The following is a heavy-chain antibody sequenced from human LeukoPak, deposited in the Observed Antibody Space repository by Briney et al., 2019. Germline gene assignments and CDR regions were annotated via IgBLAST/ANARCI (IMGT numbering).Heavy chain of an antibody. D-gene: IGHD3-22*01. CDR1: GGTFSSYA. CDR3: ARGYDSSGYLDY. CDR2: IIPILGIA. Sequence: SVKVSCKASGGTFSSYAISWVRQAPGQGLEWMGRIIPILGIANYAQKFQGRVTITADKSTSTAYMELSGLRSEDTAVYYCARGYDSSGYLDYWGQGILVTVSS. J-gene: IGHJ4*02. V-gene: IGHV1-69*04.